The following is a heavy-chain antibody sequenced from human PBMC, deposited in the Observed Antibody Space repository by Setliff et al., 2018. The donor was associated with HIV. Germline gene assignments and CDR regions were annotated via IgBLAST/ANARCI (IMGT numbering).Heavy chain of an antibody. CDR1: GGSFSDYY. J-gene: IGHJ4*02. D-gene: IGHD6-13*01. CDR3: ARLPYSSSWFYFDF. V-gene: IGHV4-59*08. Sequence: PSETLSLTCAVYGGSFSDYYWTWIRQSPGMGLEWIGYIYYSGSAYYNPSLKSRVTISVDTSKNQFSLKLSSVTAADTAVYYCARLPYSSSWFYFDFWGQGTLVTVSS. CDR2: IYYSGSA.